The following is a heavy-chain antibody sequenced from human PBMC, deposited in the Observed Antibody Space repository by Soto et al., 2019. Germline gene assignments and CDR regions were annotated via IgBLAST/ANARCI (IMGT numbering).Heavy chain of an antibody. V-gene: IGHV5-51*01. CDR2: IYPGDSDT. CDR3: ARHGGITMIEYYYGMDV. D-gene: IGHD3-22*01. CDR1: GYSFTSYW. J-gene: IGHJ6*02. Sequence: GESLKISCKGSGYSFTSYWIGWVRQMPGKGLEWMGIIYPGDSDTRYSPSFQGQVTISADKSISTAYLQWSSLKASDTAMYYCARHGGITMIEYYYGMDVWGQGTTVPVS.